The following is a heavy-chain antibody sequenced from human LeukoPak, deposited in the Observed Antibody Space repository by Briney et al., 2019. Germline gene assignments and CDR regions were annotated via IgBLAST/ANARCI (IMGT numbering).Heavy chain of an antibody. J-gene: IGHJ3*02. D-gene: IGHD2-2*02. CDR2: IYHSGST. CDR1: GYSISSGYY. V-gene: IGHV4-38-2*01. Sequence: SETLSLTCAVSGYSISSGYYWGWIRQPPGKGLEWIGSIYHSGSTYYNPSLKSRVTISVDTSKNQFSLKLSSVTAADTAVYYCARRVLDCSSTSCYTEYAFDIWGQGTMVTVSS. CDR3: ARRVLDCSSTSCYTEYAFDI.